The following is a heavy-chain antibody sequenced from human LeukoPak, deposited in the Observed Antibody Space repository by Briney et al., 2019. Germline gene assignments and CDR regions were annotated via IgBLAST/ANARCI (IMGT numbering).Heavy chain of an antibody. Sequence: PSVNVSCTVSGYTLTELSMHWVRQAPGKGLEWMGGFDPEDGETIYAQKFQGRVIMTEDTSTVTAYMELSSLRSEDTAVYYWATSPFAMVRGVISFDYWGQGTLVTVSS. J-gene: IGHJ4*02. V-gene: IGHV1-24*01. CDR1: GYTLTELS. CDR3: ATSPFAMVRGVISFDY. CDR2: FDPEDGET. D-gene: IGHD3-10*01.